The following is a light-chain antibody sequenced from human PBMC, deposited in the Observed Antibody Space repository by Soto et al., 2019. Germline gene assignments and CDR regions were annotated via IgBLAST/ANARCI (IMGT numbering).Light chain of an antibody. CDR2: AAY. J-gene: IGKJ2*01. Sequence: DIQMTQSPSSLSASVGDRITITCRASQSIGSYLNWYQRKPGRAPNLLIYAAYSLQSGVPSRCSGSGSGTDFTLTISRLRPEDFATYYCPQSLSAPLSFGQGTKLEIK. CDR1: QSIGSY. CDR3: PQSLSAPLS. V-gene: IGKV1-39*01.